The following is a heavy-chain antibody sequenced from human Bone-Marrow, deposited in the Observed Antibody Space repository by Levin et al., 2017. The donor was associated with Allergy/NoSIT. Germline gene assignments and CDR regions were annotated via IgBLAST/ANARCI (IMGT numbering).Heavy chain of an antibody. CDR1: GYTFTSYW. CDR3: ARAGYYDSSDYLTSYFDY. Sequence: KPGGSLRLSCKGSGYTFTSYWIGWVRQMPGKGLEWMGIIYPGDSDTRYSPSFQGQVTISADKSISTAYLQWSSLKASDTAMYYCARAGYYDSSDYLTSYFDYWGQGTLVTVSS. D-gene: IGHD3-22*01. V-gene: IGHV5-51*01. J-gene: IGHJ4*02. CDR2: IYPGDSDT.